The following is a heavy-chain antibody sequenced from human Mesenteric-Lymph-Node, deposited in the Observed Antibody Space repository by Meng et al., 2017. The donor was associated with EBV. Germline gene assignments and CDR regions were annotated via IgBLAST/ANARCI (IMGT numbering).Heavy chain of an antibody. CDR2: INHSGST. Sequence: QVPLQPLGAGLLKPSGPLSLPCAVYGGSFSGYYWSWIRQPPGKGLEWIGEINHSGSTNYNPSLKSRVTISVDTSKNQFSLKLSSVTAADTAVYYCARIIGYCTGGVCYGDWFDPWGQGTLVTVSS. D-gene: IGHD2-8*02. CDR1: GGSFSGYY. CDR3: ARIIGYCTGGVCYGDWFDP. J-gene: IGHJ5*02. V-gene: IGHV4-34*01.